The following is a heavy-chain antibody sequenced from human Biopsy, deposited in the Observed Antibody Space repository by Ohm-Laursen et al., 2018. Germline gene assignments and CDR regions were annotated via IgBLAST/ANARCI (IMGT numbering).Heavy chain of an antibody. CDR1: GFTFSAYE. CDR2: IHSDGTTP. J-gene: IGHJ4*02. D-gene: IGHD3-16*01. CDR3: ASSNPSRVAGGVALLDH. Sequence: GSLRLSCAASGFTFSAYEMNWVRQAPGKGLMWVARIHSDGTTPTYADSVKGRFSISRDNAKNTVYLQMNSLGIDDMAVYYCASSNPSRVAGGVALLDHWGQGALVTVSP. V-gene: IGHV3-74*01.